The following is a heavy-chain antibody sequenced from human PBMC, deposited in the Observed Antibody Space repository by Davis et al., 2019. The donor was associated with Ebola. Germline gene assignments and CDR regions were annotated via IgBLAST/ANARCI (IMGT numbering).Heavy chain of an antibody. Sequence: MPSETLSLTCAVYGGSFSGYYWSWVRQPPGKGLEWIGSIYHSGSTYYNPSLKSRVTISVDTSKSQFSLKLNSVTAADTAIYYCARGRPTFVPETFDYWGQGTLVTVSS. CDR3: ARGRPTFVPETFDY. J-gene: IGHJ4*02. CDR2: IYHSGST. D-gene: IGHD3-10*02. CDR1: GGSFSGYY. V-gene: IGHV4-34*01.